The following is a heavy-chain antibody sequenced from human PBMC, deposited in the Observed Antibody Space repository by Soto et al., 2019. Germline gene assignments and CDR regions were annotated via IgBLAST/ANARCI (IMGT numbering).Heavy chain of an antibody. Sequence: PGGSLRLSCAASGFTFRSYSMNWVRQAPGKGLEWVSYISGSSSSKYYADSVKGRFTISRDNAKNSLYLQMNSLRDEDTAVHYCARDENYYDSSGCGYWGQGTQVTVSS. CDR3: ARDENYYDSSGCGY. D-gene: IGHD3-22*01. J-gene: IGHJ4*02. CDR2: ISGSSSSK. CDR1: GFTFRSYS. V-gene: IGHV3-48*02.